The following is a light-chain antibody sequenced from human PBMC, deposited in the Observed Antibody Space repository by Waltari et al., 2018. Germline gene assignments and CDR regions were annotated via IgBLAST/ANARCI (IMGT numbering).Light chain of an antibody. CDR3: QQYNSYLSS. V-gene: IGKV1-5*01. Sequence: IPMTQSPSTLSTSVVDSVPITCRASQNIGTWVAWYQQKPGKAPNRLIFDGSTLESGVPSRFSGSASGTDFTLTINSLQPDDFASYFCQQYNSYLSSFGQGTKLEI. J-gene: IGKJ2*01. CDR2: DGS. CDR1: QNIGTW.